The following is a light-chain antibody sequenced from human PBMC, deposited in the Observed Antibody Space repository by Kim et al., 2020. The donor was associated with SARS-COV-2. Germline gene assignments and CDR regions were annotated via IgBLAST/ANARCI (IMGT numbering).Light chain of an antibody. CDR1: NIGSKN. CDR2: RDS. J-gene: IGLJ2*01. CDR3: QVWDSSVV. V-gene: IGLV3-9*01. Sequence: VSVALGQTARITCGGNNIGSKNVHSYQQKPGQAPVLVIYRDSNRPSGIPERFSGSNSGNTATLTISRAQAGDEADYYCQVWDSSVVFGGGTQLTVL.